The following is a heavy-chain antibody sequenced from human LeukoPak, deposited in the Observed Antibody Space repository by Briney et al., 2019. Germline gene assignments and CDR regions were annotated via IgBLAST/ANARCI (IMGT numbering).Heavy chain of an antibody. CDR1: GFTFTNYA. Sequence: GGSLRLSCAASGFTFTNYAMNWVRQAPGKGLEWVSTIVGSAATGGTTYYADSVKGRFTISRDNSKNTLYLQMNSLRAEDTAVYYCANAVWLGELSDYHSSGYYRRWAFDIWGQGTMVTVSS. D-gene: IGHD3-22*01. V-gene: IGHV3-23*01. CDR2: IVGSAATGGTT. J-gene: IGHJ3*02. CDR3: ANAVWLGELSDYHSSGYYRRWAFDI.